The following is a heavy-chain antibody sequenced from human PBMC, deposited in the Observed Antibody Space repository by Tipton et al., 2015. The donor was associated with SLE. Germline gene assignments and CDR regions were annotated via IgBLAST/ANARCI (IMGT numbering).Heavy chain of an antibody. CDR1: GGSISSGSYY. CDR3: ASEVAVAGRHYYYYMDG. V-gene: IGHV4-61*02. J-gene: IGHJ6*03. Sequence: TLSLTCTVSGGSISSGSYYWSWIRQPAGKGLEWIGRIYTSGSTNYNPSLKSRVTISVDTSKNQFSLKLSSVTAADTAVYYCASEVAVAGRHYYYYMDGWGKGTTVTVSS. D-gene: IGHD6-19*01. CDR2: IYTSGST.